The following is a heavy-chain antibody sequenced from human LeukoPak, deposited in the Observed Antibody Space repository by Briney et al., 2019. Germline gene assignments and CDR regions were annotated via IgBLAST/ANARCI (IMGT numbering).Heavy chain of an antibody. J-gene: IGHJ5*02. CDR2: LSYDGKKQ. V-gene: IGHV3-30*04. CDR3: ARGIVPGGPNYGWLDP. D-gene: IGHD3-10*01. CDR1: GFTFSSYA. Sequence: GRSLRLSCAASGFTFSSYAIHWARQAPGKGLEWMALLSYDGKKQHFADSVEGRFTISRDNSKNTVYLQMNGLRPEDTAVYFCARGIVPGGPNYGWLDPWGQGTLVTVSS.